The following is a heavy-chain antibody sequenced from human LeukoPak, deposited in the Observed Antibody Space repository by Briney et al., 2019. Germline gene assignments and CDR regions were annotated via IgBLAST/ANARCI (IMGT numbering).Heavy chain of an antibody. CDR3: VRGPSFYDSSGYLNY. CDR1: GGSIXXXX. D-gene: IGHD3-22*01. Sequence: SETLSLTCTVSGGSIXXXXXNCIRQRPGXXXXXXXYIYYSGSTNYNPSLKSRVTISVDTSKNQFSLKVSSVTAADTAVYYCVRGPSFYDSSGYLNYWGQGTLVTVSS. V-gene: IGHV4-59*01. CDR2: IYYSGST. J-gene: IGHJ4*02.